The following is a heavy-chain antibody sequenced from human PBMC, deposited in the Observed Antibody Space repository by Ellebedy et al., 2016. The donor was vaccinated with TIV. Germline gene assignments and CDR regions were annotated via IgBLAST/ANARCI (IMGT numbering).Heavy chain of an antibody. J-gene: IGHJ4*02. D-gene: IGHD3-10*01. CDR1: GYTLTELS. Sequence: ASVKVSXXVSGYTLTELSMHWVRQAPGKGLEWMGGFDPEDDETIYAQKFQGRVTMTEDTSTHTAYMELNSLRSEDTAVYYCATSLWFGELFPLGGYWGQGTLVTVSS. V-gene: IGHV1-24*01. CDR2: FDPEDDET. CDR3: ATSLWFGELFPLGGY.